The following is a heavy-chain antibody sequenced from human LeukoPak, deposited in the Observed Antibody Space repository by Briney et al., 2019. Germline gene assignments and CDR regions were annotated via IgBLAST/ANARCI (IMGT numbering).Heavy chain of an antibody. CDR1: GGSISISNYY. Sequence: PSETLSLTCTVSGGSISISNYYWGWLRQPPGKGLEWIGSFYYSGSTYYNPSLKSRVTISVDTSKSQFSLKLSSVTAADTAVYYCARKQWVMYYFDSWGQRTLVTVSS. CDR2: FYYSGST. J-gene: IGHJ4*02. D-gene: IGHD6-19*01. V-gene: IGHV4-39*01. CDR3: ARKQWVMYYFDS.